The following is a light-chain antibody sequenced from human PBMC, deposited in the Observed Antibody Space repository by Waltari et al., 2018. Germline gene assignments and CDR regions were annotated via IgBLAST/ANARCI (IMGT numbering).Light chain of an antibody. Sequence: QSALTQPASVSGSPGQSITISCTGTSSAVGSYNLVSWYQHRPGKAPNLIIYGVSKRPSGVSNRFSGSKSGNTASLTISGLRTEDEADYYCCSYAGGSAFVFGTGTKITVL. CDR1: SSAVGSYNL. J-gene: IGLJ1*01. CDR3: CSYAGGSAFV. CDR2: GVS. V-gene: IGLV2-23*02.